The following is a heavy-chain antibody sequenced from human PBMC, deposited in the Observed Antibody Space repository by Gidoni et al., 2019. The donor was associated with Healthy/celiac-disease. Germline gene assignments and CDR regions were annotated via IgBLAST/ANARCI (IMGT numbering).Heavy chain of an antibody. D-gene: IGHD5-18*01. CDR3: ARSLVTAMDAFDI. V-gene: IGHV5-10-1*03. CDR1: GYSFTSYW. J-gene: IGHJ3*02. Sequence: EVQLVQSGAEVTKPGESLRISCKGSGYSFTSYWISGGRQRPGKGLEWMGRIDPSDSYTNYSPSVQGHVTISADKSISTAYLQWSSLKASDTAMYYCARSLVTAMDAFDIWGQGTMVTVSS. CDR2: IDPSDSYT.